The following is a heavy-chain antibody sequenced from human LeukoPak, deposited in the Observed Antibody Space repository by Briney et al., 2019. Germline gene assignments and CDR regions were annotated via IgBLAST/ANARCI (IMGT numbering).Heavy chain of an antibody. CDR1: GGSFSGYY. Sequence: SETLSLTCAVYGGSFSGYYWSWIRQPPGKGLEWIGEINHSGSTNYNPSLKSRVTISVDTSKNPFSLKLSSVTAADTAVYYCARGPYYGSSYAFDIWGQGTMVTVSS. D-gene: IGHD3-10*01. V-gene: IGHV4-34*01. CDR2: INHSGST. J-gene: IGHJ3*02. CDR3: ARGPYYGSSYAFDI.